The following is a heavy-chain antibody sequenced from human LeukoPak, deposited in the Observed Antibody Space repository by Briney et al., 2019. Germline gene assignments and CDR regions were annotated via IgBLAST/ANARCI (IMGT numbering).Heavy chain of an antibody. CDR3: ARDLTAVAGNWYFDL. CDR2: ISAYNGNT. J-gene: IGHJ2*01. Sequence: ASVKVSCKASGYTFTSYGISWVRQAPGQGLEWMGWISAYNGNTNYAQKFQGRVAMTTDTSTGTAYMELRSLRSDDTAVYYCARDLTAVAGNWYFDLCGRGSLVTVSS. D-gene: IGHD6-19*01. CDR1: GYTFTSYG. V-gene: IGHV1-18*04.